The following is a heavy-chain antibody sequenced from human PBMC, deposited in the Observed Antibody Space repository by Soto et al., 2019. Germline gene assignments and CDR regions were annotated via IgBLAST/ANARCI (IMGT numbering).Heavy chain of an antibody. CDR3: ARTRWYFDL. D-gene: IGHD6-6*01. CDR2: VNHSGST. CDR1: GGSLSDYS. V-gene: IGHV4-34*01. J-gene: IGHJ2*01. Sequence: PSETLSLTCAVYGGSLSDYSWSWIRQPPGKGLEWIGEVNHSGSTNYNPSLKSRVTMSVDTSKNQFSLKLSSVTAADTAFYYCARTRWYFDLWGRDTLVTVSS.